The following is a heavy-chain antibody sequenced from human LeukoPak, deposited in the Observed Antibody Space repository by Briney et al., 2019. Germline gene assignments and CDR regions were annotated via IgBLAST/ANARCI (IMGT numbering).Heavy chain of an antibody. D-gene: IGHD6-19*01. CDR3: ARNSGGGDY. CDR1: GFTFSEYY. Sequence: GGSLRLSCAASGFTFSEYYMNWVRQAPGKGLEWVSSISSSSSYIYYADSVEGRFTISRDNAKNSLYLQMNSLRAEDTAVYYCARNSGGGDYWGQGTLVTVSS. CDR2: ISSSSSYI. V-gene: IGHV3-21*01. J-gene: IGHJ4*02.